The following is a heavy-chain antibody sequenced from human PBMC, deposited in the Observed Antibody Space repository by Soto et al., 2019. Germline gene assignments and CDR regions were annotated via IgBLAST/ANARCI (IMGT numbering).Heavy chain of an antibody. CDR1: GYTFSNYD. J-gene: IGHJ4*02. V-gene: IGHV1-18*01. CDR3: ARASGTGVGTTSY. CDR2: ISAYNGET. D-gene: IGHD1-26*01. Sequence: ASVKVSCKASGYTFSNYDISWMRQVPGQGLEWMGWISAYNGETKYAQKFQGRVSMTTDTSTNTAYMELGSLRSDDTAVYYCARASGTGVGTTSYWGQGTLVTVSS.